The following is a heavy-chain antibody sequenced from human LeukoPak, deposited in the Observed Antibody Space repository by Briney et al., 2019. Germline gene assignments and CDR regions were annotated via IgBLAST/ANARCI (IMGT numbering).Heavy chain of an antibody. CDR2: IKTDGSIT. Sequence: PGGSLRLSCAASGFSFSVFWMHWVRQAPGKGPVWVSRIKTDGSITDYADSVKGRFTLSRDNAKNSLYLQMNSLRAEDTALYYCARVQIYDSRGHQYYYMDVWGKGTTVIVSS. CDR1: GFSFSVFW. V-gene: IGHV3-74*01. CDR3: ARVQIYDSRGHQYYYMDV. J-gene: IGHJ6*03. D-gene: IGHD3-22*01.